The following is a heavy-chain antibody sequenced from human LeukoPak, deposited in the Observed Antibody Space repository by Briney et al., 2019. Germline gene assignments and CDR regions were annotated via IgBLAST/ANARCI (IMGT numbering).Heavy chain of an antibody. CDR3: ARDRDCTGGSCRENLDY. CDR2: ISGSSNYI. V-gene: IGHV3-21*01. Sequence: TGGSLRLSCAGSGFAFSSYAMTWVRQAPGKGLEWVSSISGSSNYIHYADSVRGRFTISRDNAKNSLYLQMNNLRAEDTAVYYCARDRDCTGGSCRENLDYWGQGTLVTVSS. CDR1: GFAFSSYA. J-gene: IGHJ4*02. D-gene: IGHD2-15*01.